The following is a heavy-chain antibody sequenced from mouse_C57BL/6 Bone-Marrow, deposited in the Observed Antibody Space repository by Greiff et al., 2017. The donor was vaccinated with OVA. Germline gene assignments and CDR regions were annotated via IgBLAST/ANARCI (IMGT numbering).Heavy chain of an antibody. J-gene: IGHJ1*03. D-gene: IGHD1-1*01. CDR3: TNPYYYGSSYWYFDV. V-gene: IGHV1-5*01. CDR1: GYTFTSYW. Sequence: EVQLQQSGTVLARPGASVKMSCKTSGYTFTSYWMHWVKQRPGQGLEWIGAIYPGNSDTSYNQKFKGKAKLTAVTSASTAYMELSSLTNEDSAVYYCTNPYYYGSSYWYFDVWGTGTTVTVSS. CDR2: IYPGNSDT.